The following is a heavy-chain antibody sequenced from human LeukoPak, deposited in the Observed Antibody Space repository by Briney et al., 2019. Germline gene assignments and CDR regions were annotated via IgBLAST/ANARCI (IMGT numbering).Heavy chain of an antibody. CDR1: GGSFSGYY. V-gene: IGHV4-34*01. D-gene: IGHD6-19*01. Sequence: SETLSLTCAVYGGSFSGYYWSWIRHPPGKGLEWSVEINHSGSTNYNPSLKSRVIISVDTSKNQFSLKLSSVTAAETAVYYCARGRSSSGWYRLDFQHWGQGTLVTVSS. CDR2: INHSGST. CDR3: ARGRSSSGWYRLDFQH. J-gene: IGHJ1*01.